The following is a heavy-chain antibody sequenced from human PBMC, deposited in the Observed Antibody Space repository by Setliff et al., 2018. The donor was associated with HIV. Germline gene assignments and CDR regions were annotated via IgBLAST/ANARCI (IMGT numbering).Heavy chain of an antibody. D-gene: IGHD1-26*01. CDR3: ARSSTLPWELPYFDY. Sequence: PGGSLRLSCTPSGFTFGSYGMHWVRQAPGKGLEWVANIWYDGSEKYYADSVKGRFTISRDNAKNSLFLQMNSLRAEDTAVYYCARSSTLPWELPYFDYWGQGTLVTVSS. CDR1: GFTFGSYG. J-gene: IGHJ4*02. CDR2: IWYDGSEK. V-gene: IGHV3-33*01.